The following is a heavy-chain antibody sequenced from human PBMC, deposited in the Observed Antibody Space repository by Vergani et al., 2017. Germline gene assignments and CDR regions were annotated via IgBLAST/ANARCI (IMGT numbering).Heavy chain of an antibody. CDR1: GGSISSSSYY. J-gene: IGHJ4*02. CDR2: IYYSGST. D-gene: IGHD6-19*01. V-gene: IGHV4-39*07. Sequence: QLQLQESGPGLVKPSETLFLTCTVSGGSISSSSYYWGWIRQPPGKGLEWIGSIYYSGSTYYNPSLKSRVTISVDTSKNQFSLKLSSVTAADTAVYYCARRIAVAGKGFDYWGQGTLVTVSS. CDR3: ARRIAVAGKGFDY.